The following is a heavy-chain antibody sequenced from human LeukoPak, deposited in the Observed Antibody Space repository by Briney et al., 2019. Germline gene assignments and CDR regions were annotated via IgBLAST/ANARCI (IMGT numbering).Heavy chain of an antibody. V-gene: IGHV3-23*05. CDR2: IFSDSGT. Sequence: GGSLRLSCIASGFTFSSYAMTWVRQAPGKGLEWVSSIFSDSGTSYGDSVKGRFTISRDNSKNTVFLQVDSLRAEDTAIFYCGRDPNGNYVGAFEFWSRGTLVTVSS. CDR1: GFTFSSYA. CDR3: GRDPNGNYVGAFEF. D-gene: IGHD4-11*01. J-gene: IGHJ3*01.